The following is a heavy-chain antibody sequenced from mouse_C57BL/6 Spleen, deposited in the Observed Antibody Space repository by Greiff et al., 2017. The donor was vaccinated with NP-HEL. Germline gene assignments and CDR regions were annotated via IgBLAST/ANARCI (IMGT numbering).Heavy chain of an antibody. D-gene: IGHD1-1*01. CDR1: GYTFTDYN. V-gene: IGHV1-18*01. CDR3: ARRVTTVVAHWYFDV. Sequence: EVKLVESGPELVKPGASVKIPCKASGYTFTDYNMDWVKQSHGKSLEWIGDINPNNGGTIYNQKFKGKATLTVDKSSSTAYMELRSLTSEDTAVYYCARRVTTVVAHWYFDVWGTGTTVTVSS. J-gene: IGHJ1*03. CDR2: INPNNGGT.